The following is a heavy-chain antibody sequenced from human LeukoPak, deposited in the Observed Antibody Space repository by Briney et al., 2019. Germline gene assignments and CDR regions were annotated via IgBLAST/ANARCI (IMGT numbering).Heavy chain of an antibody. Sequence: GASVKVSCKASGYTFTSYAINWVREAPGQGLEWMGWINTNTGNPTYAQGLTGRFVFSLDTSVSTAYLQISSLKAEDTAVYYCAIWYCSGGRCYSNARTFDYWGQGTRVSVSS. J-gene: IGHJ4*02. D-gene: IGHD2-15*01. CDR2: INTNTGNP. CDR3: AIWYCSGGRCYSNARTFDY. CDR1: GYTFTSYA. V-gene: IGHV7-4-1*02.